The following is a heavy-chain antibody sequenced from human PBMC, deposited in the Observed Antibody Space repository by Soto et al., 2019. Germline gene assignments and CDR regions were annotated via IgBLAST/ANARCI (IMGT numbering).Heavy chain of an antibody. V-gene: IGHV5-51*01. Sequence: PGETLKISCKGSGYSFTSYWIGWVRQMPGKGLEWMGIIYPGDSDTRYSPSFQGQVTISADKSISTAYLQWSSLKAPDTAMYYCARLFFLVGRRQGRSTVFRYQTISDL. CDR1: GYSFTSYW. D-gene: IGHD1-26*01. CDR2: IYPGDSDT. CDR3: ARLFFLVGRRQGRSTVFRYQTISDL. J-gene: IGHJ2*01.